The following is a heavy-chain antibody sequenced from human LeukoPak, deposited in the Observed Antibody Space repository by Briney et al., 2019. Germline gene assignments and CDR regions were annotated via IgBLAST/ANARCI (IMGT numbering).Heavy chain of an antibody. Sequence: GESLKISCQGFGYSFTNNWIGWVRHMPGKGLDWMAIVYPGDSHTKYNPSFQGQVTISADKSSSTAYLQWISLRASDTAIYYCVRTPTCSSGSCYPNWFDSWGQGTLVTVSS. CDR3: VRTPTCSSGSCYPNWFDS. CDR2: VYPGDSHT. J-gene: IGHJ5*01. V-gene: IGHV5-51*01. D-gene: IGHD2-15*01. CDR1: GYSFTNNW.